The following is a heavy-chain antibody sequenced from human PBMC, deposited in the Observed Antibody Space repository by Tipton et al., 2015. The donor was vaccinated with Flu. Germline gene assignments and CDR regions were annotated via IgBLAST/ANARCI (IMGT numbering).Heavy chain of an antibody. Sequence: TLSLTCTVSGGSASGYYWSWIRQPPGKGLEWIGTIYHSGSTYYNPSLKSRVTISIDTSKNQFSLNMRSVTAADMAVYYCARRDYSNYVSDPKSWFDPWGQGTLVTVSS. CDR3: ARRDYSNYVSDPKSWFDP. D-gene: IGHD4-11*01. CDR2: IYHSGST. V-gene: IGHV4-38-2*02. J-gene: IGHJ5*02. CDR1: GGSASGYY.